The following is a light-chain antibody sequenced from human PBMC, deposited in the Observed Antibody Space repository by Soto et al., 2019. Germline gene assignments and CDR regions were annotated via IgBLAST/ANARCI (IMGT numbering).Light chain of an antibody. CDR3: SSYTSSSNSFV. Sequence: QSVLTQPASVSGSPGQSITISCTGTSSDVGGYTYVSWYQQHPGKAPNLMIYDVSYRPSGVSNRFSGSKSGNTASLTISGLQAEDEADYYCSSYTSSSNSFVFGTGTKVTVL. CDR1: SSDVGGYTY. CDR2: DVS. V-gene: IGLV2-14*03. J-gene: IGLJ1*01.